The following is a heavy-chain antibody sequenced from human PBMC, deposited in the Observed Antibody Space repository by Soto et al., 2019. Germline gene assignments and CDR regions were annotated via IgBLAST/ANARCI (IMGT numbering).Heavy chain of an antibody. D-gene: IGHD4-4*01. Sequence: QVQLQESGPGLVKPSQTLSLTCTVSGGSISSGDYKWSWIRQPPGKGLEWIGYIYYSGYNYNNPSLKSRVTMSVDTSKNLFSLKLSSVTAADTAVYYCARSDNYVPFEYWGQGTLVPVSS. J-gene: IGHJ4*02. CDR3: ARSDNYVPFEY. V-gene: IGHV4-30-4*01. CDR2: IYYSGYN. CDR1: GGSISSGDYK.